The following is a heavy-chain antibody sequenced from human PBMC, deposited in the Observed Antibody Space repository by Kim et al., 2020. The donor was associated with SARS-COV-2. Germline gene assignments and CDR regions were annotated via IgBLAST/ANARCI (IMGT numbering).Heavy chain of an antibody. V-gene: IGHV4-34*01. J-gene: IGHJ4*02. CDR2: INHSGST. Sequence: SETLSLTCAVYGGSFSGYYWSWIRQPPGKGLEWIGEINHSGSTNYNPSLKSRVTISVDTSKNQFSLKLSSVTAADTAVYYCARVYYGSDKPGFDYWGQGTLVTVSS. CDR1: GGSFSGYY. D-gene: IGHD3-10*01. CDR3: ARVYYGSDKPGFDY.